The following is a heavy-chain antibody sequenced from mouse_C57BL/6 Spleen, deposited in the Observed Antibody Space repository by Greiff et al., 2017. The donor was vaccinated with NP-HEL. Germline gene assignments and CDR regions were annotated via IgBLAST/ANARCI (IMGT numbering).Heavy chain of an antibody. V-gene: IGHV1-64*01. D-gene: IGHD2-4*01. CDR2: IHPNSGST. Sequence: VQLQQPGAELVKPGASVKLSCKASGYTFTSYWMHWVKQRPGQGLEWIGMIHPNSGSTNYNEKFKSKATLTVDKSSSTAYMQLSSLTSEDSAVYYCASTMITTLYFDYWGQGTTLTVSS. CDR1: GYTFTSYW. CDR3: ASTMITTLYFDY. J-gene: IGHJ2*01.